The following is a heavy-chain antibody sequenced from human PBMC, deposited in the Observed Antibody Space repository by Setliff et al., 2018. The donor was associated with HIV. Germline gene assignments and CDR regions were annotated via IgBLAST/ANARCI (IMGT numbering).Heavy chain of an antibody. CDR3: ARVLPYNSALDN. CDR2: LYGSGDT. J-gene: IGHJ4*02. D-gene: IGHD6-25*01. Sequence: GGSLRLSCAASGFTFRTYGMHWVRQAPGKRPEWVSTLYGSGDTYHADSVKGRFTLSRDTSKNTMYLQMNSLRHEDTALYYCARVLPYNSALDNWGQGTLVTVSS. V-gene: IGHV3-NL1*01. CDR1: GFTFRTYG.